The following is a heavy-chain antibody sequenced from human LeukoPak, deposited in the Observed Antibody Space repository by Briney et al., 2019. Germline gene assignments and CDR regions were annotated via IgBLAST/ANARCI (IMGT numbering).Heavy chain of an antibody. CDR3: AKDMARGYGMDV. D-gene: IGHD3-10*01. CDR1: GFTFSSYG. J-gene: IGHJ6*04. Sequence: GGSLRLSCAASGFTFSSYGMHWVRQAPGKGLEWLAGISYDGSNKYYADSVKGRFTISRDNSKNTLYLQMNSLRAEDTAVYYCAKDMARGYGMDVWGEGTTVTVSS. CDR2: ISYDGSNK. V-gene: IGHV3-30*18.